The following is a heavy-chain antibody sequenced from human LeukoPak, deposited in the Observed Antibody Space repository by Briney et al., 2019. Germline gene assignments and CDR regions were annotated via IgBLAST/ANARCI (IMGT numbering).Heavy chain of an antibody. V-gene: IGHV4-59*08. D-gene: IGHD5-18*01. Sequence: SETLSLTCTVSGGSISSHYWSWIRQPPGKGLEWIGYIYYSGSTNYNPSLKSRVTISVDTSKNQFSLKLSSVTAADTAVYYCARHEAAMVYFDYWGQGTLVTVSS. J-gene: IGHJ4*02. CDR1: GGSISSHY. CDR2: IYYSGST. CDR3: ARHEAAMVYFDY.